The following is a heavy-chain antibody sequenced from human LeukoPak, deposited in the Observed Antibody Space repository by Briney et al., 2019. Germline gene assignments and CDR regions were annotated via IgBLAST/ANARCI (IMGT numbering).Heavy chain of an antibody. V-gene: IGHV4-59*08. J-gene: IGHJ5*02. D-gene: IGHD4-17*01. Sequence: PSETLSLTCTVSGGSISTYYWSWIRQTPGKGLEWIAYISLSGSGSTKYNPSLKSRVTILVDASTNQFSLWLRSVTAADTAVYYCARSSSAYGDYVRFDPWGQGTLVTVSS. CDR3: ARSSSAYGDYVRFDP. CDR1: GGSISTYY. CDR2: ISLSGSGST.